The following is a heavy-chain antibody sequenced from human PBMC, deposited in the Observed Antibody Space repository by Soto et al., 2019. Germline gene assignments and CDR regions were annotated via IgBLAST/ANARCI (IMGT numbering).Heavy chain of an antibody. Sequence: VKVSCKASGGTFSSYAISWVRQAPGQGLEWMGGIIPIFGTANYAQKFQGRVTITADESTSTAYMELSSLRSEDTAVYYCARGGQLVTYYYYGMDVWGQGTTVTVSS. CDR3: ARGGQLVTYYYYGMDV. D-gene: IGHD6-6*01. CDR1: GGTFSSYA. CDR2: IIPIFGTA. V-gene: IGHV1-69*01. J-gene: IGHJ6*02.